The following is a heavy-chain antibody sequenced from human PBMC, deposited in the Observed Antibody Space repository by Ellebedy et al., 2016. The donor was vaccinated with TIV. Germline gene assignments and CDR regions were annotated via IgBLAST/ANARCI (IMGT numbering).Heavy chain of an antibody. Sequence: MPSETLSLTCTVSGGSISSYYWSWIRQPAGKGLEWIGRIYTSGSTNYNPSLKSRVTMSVDTSKNQFSLKLSSVTAADTAVYYCARDGTRADWLSPYWYFDLWGRGTLVTVSS. V-gene: IGHV4-4*07. D-gene: IGHD3-9*01. CDR1: GGSISSYY. CDR3: ARDGTRADWLSPYWYFDL. J-gene: IGHJ2*01. CDR2: IYTSGST.